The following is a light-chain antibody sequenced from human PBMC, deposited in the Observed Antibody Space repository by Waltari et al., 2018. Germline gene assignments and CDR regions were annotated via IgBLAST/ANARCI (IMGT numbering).Light chain of an antibody. CDR1: SSDVGNYNL. V-gene: IGLV2-23*02. J-gene: IGLJ2*01. CDR2: EVI. CDR3: FSYTGRSSLV. Sequence: QSALTQPASVSGSPGQSITISCTGTSSDVGNYNLVSWYQQHPGKAPKLLIYEVIKRPSGVSNRFSVSKSGTTASLTISGLQAEDEADYYCFSYTGRSSLVFGGGTELTVL.